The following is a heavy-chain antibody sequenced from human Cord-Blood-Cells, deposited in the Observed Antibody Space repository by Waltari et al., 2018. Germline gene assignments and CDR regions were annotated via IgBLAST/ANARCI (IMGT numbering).Heavy chain of an antibody. V-gene: IGHV3-30*18. CDR3: AKDRGELGYSGYDPSFDY. D-gene: IGHD5-12*01. J-gene: IGHJ4*02. CDR1: GFTFSSYG. Sequence: QVQLVESGGGVVQPGRSLRLSCAASGFTFSSYGMHWVRQAPGTGLEWVAVIWYDGSNKYYADSVKGRFTISRDNSKNTLYLQMNSLRAEDTAMYYCAKDRGELGYSGYDPSFDYWGQGTLVTVSS. CDR2: IWYDGSNK.